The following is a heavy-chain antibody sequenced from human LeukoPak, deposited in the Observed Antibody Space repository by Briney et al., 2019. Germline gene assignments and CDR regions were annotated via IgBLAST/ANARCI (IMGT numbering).Heavy chain of an antibody. CDR1: GGSISSYY. CDR2: IYTSGST. J-gene: IGHJ3*02. V-gene: IGHV4-4*07. D-gene: IGHD3-10*01. Sequence: SETLSLTCTVSGGSISSYYWSWIRQPAGKGLEWIGRIYTSGSTNYNPSLKSRVTMSVDTSKNQFSLKLSSVTAADTAVYYCARDLIFYYGSPSSRGSGAFDIWGQGTMVTVSS. CDR3: ARDLIFYYGSPSSRGSGAFDI.